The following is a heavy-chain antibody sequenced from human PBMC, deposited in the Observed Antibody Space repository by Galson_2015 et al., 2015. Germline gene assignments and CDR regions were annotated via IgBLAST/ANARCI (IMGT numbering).Heavy chain of an antibody. CDR1: GGTFSIFA. CDR2: LLPIYGTP. CDR3: ATSNADVYGSGGRCCLGS. J-gene: IGHJ5*02. Sequence: SVKVSCKASGGTFSIFAIRWVRQAPGQRLECMGGLLPIYGTPNYAQKFQGRVTITADESTSTAYMELGSLTSEDTAVFYCATSNADVYGSGGRCCLGSWGQGTLVTVSS. D-gene: IGHD2-15*01. V-gene: IGHV1-69*13.